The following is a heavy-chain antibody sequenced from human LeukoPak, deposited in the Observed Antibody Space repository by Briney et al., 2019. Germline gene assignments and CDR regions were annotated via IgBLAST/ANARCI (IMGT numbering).Heavy chain of an antibody. Sequence: GGSLRLSCAASGFIFSSYEMNWVRQAPGKELEWVSYISGRGATVYYADSLKGRFTISRDNAKNSLYLQMNSLRAEDTAVYYCAREDGYADFDYWGQGTLVTVSS. CDR2: ISGRGATV. V-gene: IGHV3-48*03. CDR1: GFIFSSYE. J-gene: IGHJ4*02. CDR3: AREDGYADFDY. D-gene: IGHD2-2*01.